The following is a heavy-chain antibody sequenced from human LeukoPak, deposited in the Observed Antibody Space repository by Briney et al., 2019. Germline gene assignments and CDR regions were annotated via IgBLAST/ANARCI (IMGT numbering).Heavy chain of an antibody. CDR2: IYYSGST. CDR3: ARGVAANWGTSYYYYYYMDV. V-gene: IGHV4-39*07. J-gene: IGHJ6*03. Sequence: SETLSLTCTVSGGSISSSSYYWGWIRQPPGKGLEWIGSIYYSGSTYYNPSLKSRVTISVDTSKNQFSLKLSSVTAADTAVYYCARGVAANWGTSYYYYYYMDVWGKGTTVTISS. D-gene: IGHD7-27*01. CDR1: GGSISSSSYY.